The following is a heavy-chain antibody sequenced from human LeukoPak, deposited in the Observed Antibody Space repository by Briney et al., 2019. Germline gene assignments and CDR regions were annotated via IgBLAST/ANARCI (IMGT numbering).Heavy chain of an antibody. D-gene: IGHD2-21*02. V-gene: IGHV4-59*01. CDR1: GGSISSYY. J-gene: IGHJ6*02. CDR2: IYYSGST. Sequence: SETLSLTCTVSGGSISSYYWSWIRQPPGKGLEWIGYIYYSGSTNYNPSLKSRVTISVDTSKNQFSLKLSSVTAADTAVYYCARGDVTVVTPGPYYYYGMDVWAQGTTVTVSS. CDR3: ARGDVTVVTPGPYYYYGMDV.